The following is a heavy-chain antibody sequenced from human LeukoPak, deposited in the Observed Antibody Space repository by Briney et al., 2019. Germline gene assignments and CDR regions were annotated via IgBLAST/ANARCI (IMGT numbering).Heavy chain of an antibody. V-gene: IGHV1-46*01. J-gene: IGHJ4*02. CDR2: IDPNGGAT. CDR1: GYTFTDYY. CDR3: ARDAGLYGSVPQRN. D-gene: IGHD3-10*01. Sequence: ASVKVSCKASGYTFTDYYIHWVRQVPGQGLEWVGVIDPNGGATSYGKKFQGRRTVTRDTSTSTVYLEVSSLRSEDTAVCYCARDAGLYGSVPQRNWGQGTLVTVSS.